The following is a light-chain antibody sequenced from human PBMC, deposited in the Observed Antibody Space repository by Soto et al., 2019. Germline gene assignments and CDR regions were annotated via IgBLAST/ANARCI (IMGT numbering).Light chain of an antibody. CDR3: NSYSSTSFYV. V-gene: IGLV2-8*01. Sequence: QSALTQPPSASGSPGQSVTISCTGTSSDVGGYNYVSWYQQHPGKAPKLMIYEVNKRPSGVPDRFSGSKSGNTASLTVSGLQAEDEADYYCNSYSSTSFYVFGTGTKLTVL. CDR1: SSDVGGYNY. CDR2: EVN. J-gene: IGLJ1*01.